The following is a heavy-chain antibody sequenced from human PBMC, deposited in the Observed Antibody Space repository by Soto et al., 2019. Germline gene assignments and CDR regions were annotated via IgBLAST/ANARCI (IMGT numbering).Heavy chain of an antibody. Sequence: GGSLRLSCAASGFSFSTYGMHWVRQAPGKGLEWVSFTSYDGNKSYYAGSVKGRFSISRDNSKNTLYLQMNNLRPDDTAVYFCAKSVLATVGTYFVHWGQGTVVTVSS. J-gene: IGHJ4*02. CDR2: TSYDGNKS. D-gene: IGHD3-3*02. CDR3: AKSVLATVGTYFVH. V-gene: IGHV3-30*18. CDR1: GFSFSTYG.